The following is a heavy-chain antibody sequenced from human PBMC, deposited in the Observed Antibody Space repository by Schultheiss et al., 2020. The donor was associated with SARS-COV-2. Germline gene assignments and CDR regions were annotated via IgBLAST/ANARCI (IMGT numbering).Heavy chain of an antibody. D-gene: IGHD2-8*02. Sequence: GGSLRLSYVASGFTFSNCRLHWVRQSPDKGLEWVALIAYNGINKYYADSVKGRFTISRDNSKNTLYLQMNSLRAEDTAVYYCAKSVLTNVDWGQGTLVTVSS. CDR2: IAYNGINK. J-gene: IGHJ4*02. CDR1: GFTFSNCR. CDR3: AKSVLTNVD. V-gene: IGHV3-30-3*02.